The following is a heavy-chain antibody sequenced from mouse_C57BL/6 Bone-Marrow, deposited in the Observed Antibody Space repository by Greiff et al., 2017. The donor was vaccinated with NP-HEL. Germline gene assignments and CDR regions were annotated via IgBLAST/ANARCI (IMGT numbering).Heavy chain of an antibody. CDR1: GFTFSSYG. J-gene: IGHJ4*01. Sequence: EVKLQESGGDLVKPGGSLKLSCAASGFTFSSYGMSWVRQTPDKRLEWVATISSGGSYTYYPDSVKGRFTISRDNAKNTLYLQMSSLKSEDTAMYYCARHEGYDYYYAMDYWGQGTSVTVSS. V-gene: IGHV5-6*01. D-gene: IGHD2-4*01. CDR2: ISSGGSYT. CDR3: ARHEGYDYYYAMDY.